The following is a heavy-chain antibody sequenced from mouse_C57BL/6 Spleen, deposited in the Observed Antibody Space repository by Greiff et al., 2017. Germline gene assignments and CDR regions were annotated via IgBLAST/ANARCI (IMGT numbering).Heavy chain of an antibody. J-gene: IGHJ2*01. V-gene: IGHV5-4*01. CDR3: ARDLRYYSNYYFDY. CDR1: GFTFSSYA. CDR2: ISDGGSYT. Sequence: EVQGVESGGGLVKPGGSLKLSCAASGFTFSSYAMSWVRQTPEKRLEWVATISDGGSYTYYPDNVKGRLTISRDNAKNNLYLQMSHLKSEDTAMYYCARDLRYYSNYYFDYWGQGTTLTVSS. D-gene: IGHD2-5*01.